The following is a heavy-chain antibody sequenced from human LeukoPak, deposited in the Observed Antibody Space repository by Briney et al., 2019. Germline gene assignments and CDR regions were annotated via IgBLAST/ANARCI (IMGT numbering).Heavy chain of an antibody. D-gene: IGHD6-13*01. V-gene: IGHV3-23*01. J-gene: IGHJ4*02. CDR1: GFTFSSYG. Sequence: PGGSLRLSCAASGFTFSSYGMSWVRQAPGKGLEWVSAISGSGGSTYYADSVKGRFTISRDNSKNTLYLQMNSLRAEDTAVYYCANHLAAAAQGGDYWGQGTLVTVSS. CDR3: ANHLAAAAQGGDY. CDR2: ISGSGGST.